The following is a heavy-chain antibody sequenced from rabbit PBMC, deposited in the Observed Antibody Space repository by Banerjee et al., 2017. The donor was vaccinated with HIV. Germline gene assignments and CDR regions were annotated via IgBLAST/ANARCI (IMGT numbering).Heavy chain of an antibody. CDR3: ATDTSNNFSSCGMNL. Sequence: QEQLVESGGDLVKPGASLTLTCTASGVSFSTSNYMCWVRQAPGKGLEWIACVDTSSSGVTYFASWAKSRFTISTTSSTTVALLKTSLTAADTATYFCATDTSNNFSSCGMNLWGPGTLVTVS. CDR1: GVSFSTSNY. CDR2: VDTSSSGVT. D-gene: IGHD1-1*01. V-gene: IGHV1S45*01. J-gene: IGHJ6*01.